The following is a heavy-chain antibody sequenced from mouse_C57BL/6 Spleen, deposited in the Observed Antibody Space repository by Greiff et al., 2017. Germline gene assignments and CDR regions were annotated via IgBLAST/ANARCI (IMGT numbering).Heavy chain of an antibody. J-gene: IGHJ3*01. CDR3: ARSRYYGSSPSGFAY. Sequence: QVQLQQSGAELVRPGTSVTVSCKASGYAFTNYLIEWVKQRPGQGLEWIGVINPGSGGTNYNEKFKGKATLTADKSSSTAYMQLSSLTSEDSAVYFCARSRYYGSSPSGFAYWGQGTLVTVSA. CDR2: INPGSGGT. CDR1: GYAFTNYL. V-gene: IGHV1-54*01. D-gene: IGHD1-1*01.